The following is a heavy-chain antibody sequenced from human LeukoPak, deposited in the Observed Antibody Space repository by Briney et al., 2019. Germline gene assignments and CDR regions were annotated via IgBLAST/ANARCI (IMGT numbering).Heavy chain of an antibody. CDR2: INHSGST. V-gene: IGHV4-34*01. Sequence: SETLSLTCAVYGGSFTGYYLSWIRQPPGKGLEWIGEINHSGSTNYNPSLKSRVIISVDTSKNQFSLKLSSVTAAGTAVYYCPPSNTVVVPASMGYYYYLDVWGKGTTVTVSS. J-gene: IGHJ6*03. CDR3: PPSNTVVVPASMGYYYYLDV. D-gene: IGHD2-2*01. CDR1: GGSFTGYY.